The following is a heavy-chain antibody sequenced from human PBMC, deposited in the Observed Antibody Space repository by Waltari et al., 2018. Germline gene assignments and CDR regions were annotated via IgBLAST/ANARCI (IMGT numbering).Heavy chain of an antibody. CDR1: GFTFGDYA. J-gene: IGHJ4*02. Sequence: EVQLVESGGGLVQPGRSLRLSCTASGFTFGDYAMSWVRQAPGKGLEWVGFIRSKAYGGTTEYAASVKGRFTISRDDSKSIAYLQMNSLKTEDTAVYYCTRVPHYDILTGPDYWGQGTLVIVSS. CDR3: TRVPHYDILTGPDY. D-gene: IGHD3-9*01. CDR2: IRSKAYGGTT. V-gene: IGHV3-49*04.